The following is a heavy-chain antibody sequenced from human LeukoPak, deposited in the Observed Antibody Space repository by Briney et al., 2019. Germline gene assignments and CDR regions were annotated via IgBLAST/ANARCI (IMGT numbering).Heavy chain of an antibody. CDR3: ARDGGSTGWVDY. V-gene: IGHV3-33*01. CDR1: GFTYRTYG. J-gene: IGHJ4*02. CDR2: IWYDGSQK. D-gene: IGHD6-19*01. Sequence: AGGSLRLSCAASGFTYRTYGMHWVRQAPGKGLEWVAVIWYDGSQKYHADSVKDRFTISRDNSKNMLYLQMNSLRAEDTAVYYCARDGGSTGWVDYWGQGTLVTVSS.